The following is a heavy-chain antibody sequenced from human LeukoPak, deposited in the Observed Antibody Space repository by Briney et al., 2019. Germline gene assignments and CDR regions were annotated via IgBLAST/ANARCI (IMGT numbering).Heavy chain of an antibody. Sequence: SETLSLTCAVYGGSFSGYYWSWIRQPPGKGLEWIGEINHSGSTNYNPSLKSRVTISVDTSKNQFSLKLSSVTAADTAVYYCARGDTAPRPGRYFDLWGRGTLVAVSS. CDR2: INHSGST. CDR1: GGSFSGYY. D-gene: IGHD2-2*02. J-gene: IGHJ2*01. V-gene: IGHV4-34*01. CDR3: ARGDTAPRPGRYFDL.